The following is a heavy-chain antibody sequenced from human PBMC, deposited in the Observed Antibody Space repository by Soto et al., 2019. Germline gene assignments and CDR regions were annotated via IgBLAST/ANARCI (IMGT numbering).Heavy chain of an antibody. V-gene: IGHV3-66*01. CDR1: GFTVSSNY. Sequence: GVLRLSCAASGFTVSSNYMSWVRQAPGKGLEWVSIIYTDGSTYYADSVKGRFTLSRDDSKNTLYLQINSLRVEDTAVYYCASRIKSHGAYDFWGQGTLVTVSS. CDR2: IYTDGST. CDR3: ASRIKSHGAYDF. D-gene: IGHD4-17*01. J-gene: IGHJ4*02.